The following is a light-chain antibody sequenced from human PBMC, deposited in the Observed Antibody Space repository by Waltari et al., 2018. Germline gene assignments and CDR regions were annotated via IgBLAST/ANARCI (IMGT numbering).Light chain of an antibody. J-gene: IGKJ5*01. V-gene: IGKV3-11*01. CDR1: QSVSSY. Sequence: EIVLTQSPATLSLSQGERDTLSCRARQSVSSYLAWYQQKPGQAPRLLIYDASNRAPGIPARFSGSGSGTDFTLTISSLEPEDFAVYYCQQRSNWPPKITFGQGTRLEIK. CDR3: QQRSNWPPKIT. CDR2: DAS.